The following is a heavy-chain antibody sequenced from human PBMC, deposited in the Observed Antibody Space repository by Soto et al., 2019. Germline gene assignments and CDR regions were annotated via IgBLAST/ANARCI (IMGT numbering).Heavy chain of an antibody. D-gene: IGHD2-8*01. J-gene: IGHJ4*02. CDR3: AIQDCTNDVCLEAAVTVGGALDS. CDR2: ISSDGTTT. Sequence: EVQLVQSGGGLAQPGKSLRLSCAASGFTFRKFWMHWVRQVPGKGPVWVSYISSDGTTTDYADSVKGRFTISRDNAKNTLYMQMDSLRAEDTAVYYCAIQDCTNDVCLEAAVTVGGALDSWGQGTLVTVSS. CDR1: GFTFRKFW. V-gene: IGHV3-74*01.